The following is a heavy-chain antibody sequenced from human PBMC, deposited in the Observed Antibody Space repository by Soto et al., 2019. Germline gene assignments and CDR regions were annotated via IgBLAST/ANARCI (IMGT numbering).Heavy chain of an antibody. J-gene: IGHJ4*02. CDR3: VRAWSFGFDY. CDR2: VNTAGTT. V-gene: IGHV3-48*01. Sequence: EVQLVESGGGLVQPGGSLRLSCAASGFIFTSYNMNWARQPPGKGLEWISWVNTAGTTRYADSVKGRFTISRDNADNSLYLQLNSLRVEDTAVYYCVRAWSFGFDYWCQGILVTVSS. D-gene: IGHD3-10*01. CDR1: GFIFTSYN.